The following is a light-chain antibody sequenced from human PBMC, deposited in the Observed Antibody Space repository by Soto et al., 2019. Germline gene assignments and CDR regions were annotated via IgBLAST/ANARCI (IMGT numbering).Light chain of an antibody. CDR1: QSVSSN. CDR3: QEYYNWPPT. Sequence: EIVMTQSPATLSVSPGESATLSCRASQSVSSNLAWYQQKPGQAPRLLIYGASTRATGIPARFSGSGSVTEFTLTNTSLQSEDVAVYYCQEYYNWPPTIGQGTRLLIK. V-gene: IGKV3-15*01. CDR2: GAS. J-gene: IGKJ5*01.